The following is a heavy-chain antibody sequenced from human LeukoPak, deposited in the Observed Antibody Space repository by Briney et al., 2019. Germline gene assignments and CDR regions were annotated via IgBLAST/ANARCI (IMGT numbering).Heavy chain of an antibody. CDR1: GFTFSNYG. V-gene: IGHV3-33*01. D-gene: IGHD3-22*01. Sequence: SGGSLRLSCAASGFTFSNYGMHWVRQAPGKGLEWVAVIWYDGSNKYYADSVKGRFTISRDNSKNTLYLQMNSLRAEDTAVYYCARDSSGFWFSFDYWGQGTLVTVSS. J-gene: IGHJ4*02. CDR3: ARDSSGFWFSFDY. CDR2: IWYDGSNK.